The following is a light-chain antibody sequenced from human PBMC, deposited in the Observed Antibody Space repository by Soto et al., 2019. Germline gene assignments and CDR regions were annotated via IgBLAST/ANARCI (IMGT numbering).Light chain of an antibody. J-gene: IGKJ5*01. CDR1: QSVSSSY. V-gene: IGKV3-20*01. CDR2: GAS. Sequence: EIVLTQSPGTLSLSPGERATLSCRASQSVSSSYLAWYQQKPCQAPRLLIYGASSRATGIPDRFSGSGSGTDFTLTISRLEPEDFAVYYCQQYGSSPPLTFGQGTRLEIK. CDR3: QQYGSSPPLT.